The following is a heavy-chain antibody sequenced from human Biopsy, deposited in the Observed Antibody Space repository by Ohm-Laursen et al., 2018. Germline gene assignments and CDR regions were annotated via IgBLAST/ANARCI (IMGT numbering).Heavy chain of an antibody. J-gene: IGHJ4*02. Sequence: TLSFTCTVSGGSFTGHYWSWIRQPPGKGLEWIGHISYTGYTSYNASLKSRVTISVDTSRNHFSLRLNSLTAADTAVYYCARGSNDFGGLYFPRWGQGTLLTVSS. V-gene: IGHV4-59*11. D-gene: IGHD4-23*01. CDR2: ISYTGYT. CDR1: GGSFTGHY. CDR3: ARGSNDFGGLYFPR.